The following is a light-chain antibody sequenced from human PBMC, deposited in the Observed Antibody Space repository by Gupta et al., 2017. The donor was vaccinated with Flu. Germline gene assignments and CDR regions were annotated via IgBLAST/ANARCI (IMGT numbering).Light chain of an antibody. CDR1: QSLLFNSNSKNY. CDR2: WAS. J-gene: IGKJ4*01. Sequence: RSSQSLLFNSNSKNYLACYQQKPGQPPKLLIYWASTRESGVPDRFNGSGSGTDFTLTISSLQAEDVAVYYCQQYYATLALTFGGGTKVEIK. V-gene: IGKV4-1*01. CDR3: QQYYATLALT.